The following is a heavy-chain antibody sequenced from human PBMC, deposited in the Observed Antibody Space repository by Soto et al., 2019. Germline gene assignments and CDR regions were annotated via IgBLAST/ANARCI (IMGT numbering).Heavy chain of an antibody. J-gene: IGHJ4*02. CDR2: IYSSGST. CDR1: GGSISNYY. Sequence: SETLSLTCTVSGGSISNYYWKWMRQAPGKGLEWIGYIYSSGSTHYNPSLQNRVTISIDTSKNQVSLNVNSVTAADTAVYYCARDHPHSYGVYYFDYWGQGTPVT. V-gene: IGHV4-59*01. D-gene: IGHD5-18*01. CDR3: ARDHPHSYGVYYFDY.